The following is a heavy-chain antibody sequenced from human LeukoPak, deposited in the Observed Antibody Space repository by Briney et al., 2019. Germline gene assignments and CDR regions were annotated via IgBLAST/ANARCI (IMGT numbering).Heavy chain of an antibody. CDR2: IYESGST. Sequence: PSETLSLTCTVSGYSISSGSFWGWSRPPPGKGGEWIGSIYESGSTYYNPSLRSRVTISIDTSKNQFSLRLSSVTAADTAVYYCARDISSGLNWFDPWGQGSLVTVSS. CDR3: ARDISSGLNWFDP. CDR1: GYSISSGSF. V-gene: IGHV4-38-2*02. D-gene: IGHD3-10*01. J-gene: IGHJ5*02.